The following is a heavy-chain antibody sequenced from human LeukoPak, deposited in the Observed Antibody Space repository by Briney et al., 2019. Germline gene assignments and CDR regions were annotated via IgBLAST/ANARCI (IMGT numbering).Heavy chain of an antibody. J-gene: IGHJ3*02. CDR3: ARDRLTMVRGVITTRGRAFDI. V-gene: IGHV7-4-1*02. CDR2: INTNTGNP. CDR1: GYRFTSSG. Sequence: ASVKVSCKASGYRFTSSGISWVRQAPGQGLEWMGWINTNTGNPTSAQGFTGRFVFSLDISVSTTYLQISSLKAEDTAVYYCARDRLTMVRGVITTRGRAFDIWGQGTMVTVSS. D-gene: IGHD3-10*01.